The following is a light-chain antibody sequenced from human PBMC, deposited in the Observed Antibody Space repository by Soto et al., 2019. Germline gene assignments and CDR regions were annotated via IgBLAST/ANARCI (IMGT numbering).Light chain of an antibody. CDR1: QSVSSY. CDR3: QQSSNWPYT. J-gene: IGKJ2*01. CDR2: DAS. Sequence: EIVLTQSPATLSLSPGERATLSCRASQSVSSYLAWYQQKPGQAPKLLIDDASSWATGIPARFSGSGSGTDFTLTIRSLEPEDFAVYYCQQSSNWPYTFGQGTKLEIK. V-gene: IGKV3-11*01.